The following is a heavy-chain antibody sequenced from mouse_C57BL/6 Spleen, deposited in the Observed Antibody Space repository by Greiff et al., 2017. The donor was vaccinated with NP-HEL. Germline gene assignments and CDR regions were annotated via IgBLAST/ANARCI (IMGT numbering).Heavy chain of an antibody. V-gene: IGHV1-82*01. D-gene: IGHD2-4*01. CDR3: AREGLYDYHWYFDV. CDR1: GYAFSSSW. CDR2: IYPGDGDT. Sequence: QVQLQQSGPELVKPGASVKISCKASGYAFSSSWMNWVKQRPGKGLEWIGRIYPGDGDTNYNGKFKGKATLTADKSSSTAYMQLSRLTSEDSAVYFCAREGLYDYHWYFDVWGTGTTVTVSS. J-gene: IGHJ1*03.